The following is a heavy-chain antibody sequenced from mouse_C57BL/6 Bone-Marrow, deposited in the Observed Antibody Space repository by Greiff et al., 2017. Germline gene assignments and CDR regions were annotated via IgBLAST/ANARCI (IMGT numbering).Heavy chain of an antibody. CDR1: GFTFSSYG. Sequence: DVQLVESGGDLVKPGGSLKLSCAASGFTFSSYGMSWVRQTPDKRLGWVATISSGGSYTYYPDSVKGRFTIASDHAKNTLYLQMSSLKSEDTAMYYCARDVYARDYWGQGTSVTVAS. V-gene: IGHV5-6*01. CDR3: ARDVYARDY. CDR2: ISSGGSYT. J-gene: IGHJ4*01.